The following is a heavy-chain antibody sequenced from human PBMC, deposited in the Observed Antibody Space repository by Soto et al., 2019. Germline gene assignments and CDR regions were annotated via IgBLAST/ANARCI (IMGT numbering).Heavy chain of an antibody. J-gene: IGHJ6*02. CDR3: ARPVRYFDWLLYPSYGMDV. D-gene: IGHD3-9*01. Sequence: PGESLKISCKGSGYSFTSYWISWVRQMPGKGLEWMGRIDPSDSYTNYSPSFQGHVTISADKSISTAYLQWSSLKASDTAMYYCARPVRYFDWLLYPSYGMDVWGQGTTVTVSS. CDR1: GYSFTSYW. CDR2: IDPSDSYT. V-gene: IGHV5-10-1*01.